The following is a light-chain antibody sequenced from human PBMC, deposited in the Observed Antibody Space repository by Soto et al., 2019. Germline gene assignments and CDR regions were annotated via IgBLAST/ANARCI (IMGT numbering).Light chain of an antibody. CDR1: QSLVYSDGRTY. J-gene: IGKJ5*01. V-gene: IGKV2D-30*01. CDR2: KVP. Sequence: DVVVTQSPLSLSVTLGQPASISCRCSQSLVYSDGRTYLTWFHQRPGQSPRRLIYKVPNLDSGVPDRFSGSGSGSDFTLKISRVEAEDVGLYYCMQGTHVPFIFGQGTRLEIK. CDR3: MQGTHVPFI.